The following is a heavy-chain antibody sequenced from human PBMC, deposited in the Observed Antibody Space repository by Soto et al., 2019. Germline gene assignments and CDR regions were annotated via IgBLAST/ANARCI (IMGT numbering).Heavy chain of an antibody. J-gene: IGHJ4*02. CDR3: AKVIHDYIWGTYRYSHFDY. CDR1: GFSFSRYW. CDR2: IKGSGTDK. D-gene: IGHD3-16*02. V-gene: IGHV3-7*03. Sequence: GGSLRLSCAASGFSFSRYWMNWVRQAPGKGLEWVSNIKGSGTDKYYVDSVKGRFTISRDNSKNKLYLQMNSLRAEDTAVYYCAKVIHDYIWGTYRYSHFDYWGQGTLVTVSS.